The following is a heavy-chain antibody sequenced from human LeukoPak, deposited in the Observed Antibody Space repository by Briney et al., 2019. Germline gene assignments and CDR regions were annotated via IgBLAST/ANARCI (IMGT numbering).Heavy chain of an antibody. J-gene: IGHJ3*02. Sequence: GGSLRLSCAASGFTFSSYSMNWVRQAPGKGLEWVSYISTSGSTIYYADSVKGRFTISRGNAKNSLFLQMNSLRDEDTAVYYCARDYAYAFDIWGQGTMVTDSS. D-gene: IGHD4-17*01. CDR2: ISTSGSTI. CDR3: ARDYAYAFDI. CDR1: GFTFSSYS. V-gene: IGHV3-48*02.